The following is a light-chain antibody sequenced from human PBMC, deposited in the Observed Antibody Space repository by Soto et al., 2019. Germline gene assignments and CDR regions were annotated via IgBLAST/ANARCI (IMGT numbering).Light chain of an antibody. CDR2: DAS. J-gene: IGKJ1*01. CDR3: QQYHSYWT. CDR1: QNIRSL. V-gene: IGKV1-5*01. Sequence: DFQMPQSPSTLSASVGDRVTITCRSSQNIRSLLAWFQQKPGKAPKLLIYDASSLESGFPQRFSGSGSGTEFTLTISSLQTDDFSTYYCQQYHSYWTFGQGTKVDIK.